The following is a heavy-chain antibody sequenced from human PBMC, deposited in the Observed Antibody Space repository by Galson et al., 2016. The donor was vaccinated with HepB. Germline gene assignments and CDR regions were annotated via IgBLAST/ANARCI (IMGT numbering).Heavy chain of an antibody. V-gene: IGHV6-1*01. D-gene: IGHD1-1*01. Sequence: CAISGDSVFNNNAAWKWLRQSPSRGLEWLGRTYYRSKWYNDYTPSVQSRITINPDTSKNQFSLHLNSVTPEDTAVYFCARETVHLERRSPDGLDVWGQGTTVTVSS. CDR2: TYYRSKWYN. J-gene: IGHJ6*02. CDR1: GDSVFNNNAA. CDR3: ARETVHLERRSPDGLDV.